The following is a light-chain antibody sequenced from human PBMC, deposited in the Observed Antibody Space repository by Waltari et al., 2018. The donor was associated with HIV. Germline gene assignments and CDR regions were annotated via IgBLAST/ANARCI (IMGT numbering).Light chain of an antibody. Sequence: QLVLTQSPSASAPLGASVKPTCTLRGGHSNYAISWHQHQPEQGPRYLLNRNSDGSHSQGDGIPDRFSGSSTGPERDLTRPSPRSEDEGDYYCQTWGAGILVFGGGTKLTVL. CDR1: GGHSNYA. CDR3: QTWGAGILV. V-gene: IGLV4-69*01. J-gene: IGLJ3*02. CDR2: RNSDGSH.